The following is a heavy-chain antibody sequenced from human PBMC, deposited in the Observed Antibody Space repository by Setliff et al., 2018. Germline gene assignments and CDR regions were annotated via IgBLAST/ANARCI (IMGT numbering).Heavy chain of an antibody. CDR2: INHSGST. V-gene: IGHV4-34*01. Sequence: SETLSLTCAVYGGSFSRYYGSWIRQPPGKGLEWIGEINHSGSTNYNPSLKSRVTISVDTSKNQFSLKLSSVTAADTAVYYCARTPDGFLGDGYNLNTLGYFDSWGQGTLVTVSS. CDR1: GGSFSRYY. J-gene: IGHJ4*02. CDR3: ARTPDGFLGDGYNLNTLGYFDS. D-gene: IGHD3-16*01.